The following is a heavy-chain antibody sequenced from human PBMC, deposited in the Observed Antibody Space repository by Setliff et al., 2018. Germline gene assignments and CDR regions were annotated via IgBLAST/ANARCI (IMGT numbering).Heavy chain of an antibody. Sequence: ASVKVSCKTSGYTFNCYGYSWVRQAPGQGLEWMGWISAYNGNTKFVQKFQGRVAMTTDTSTSTAFMELRSLRPDDTAFYYCGRVDAELILGNYIDYWGQGTLVTVA. CDR2: ISAYNGNT. J-gene: IGHJ4*02. V-gene: IGHV1-18*01. CDR3: GRVDAELILGNYIDY. CDR1: GYTFNCYG. D-gene: IGHD2-15*01.